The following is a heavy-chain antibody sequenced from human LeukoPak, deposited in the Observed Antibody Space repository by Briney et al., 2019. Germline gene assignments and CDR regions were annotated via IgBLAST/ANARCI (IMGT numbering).Heavy chain of an antibody. CDR2: ISYDGSNI. D-gene: IGHD3-22*01. J-gene: IGHJ4*02. V-gene: IGHV3-30*04. CDR1: GFTFSSYA. Sequence: PGRSLRLSCAASGFTFSSYAMHWVRQAPGKGLEWVAVISYDGSNIYYADSVKGRFTISRDNSKNTLYLQVNSLRAEDTAVYYCARDYSIGYYRTFDYWGQETLVTVSS. CDR3: ARDYSIGYYRTFDY.